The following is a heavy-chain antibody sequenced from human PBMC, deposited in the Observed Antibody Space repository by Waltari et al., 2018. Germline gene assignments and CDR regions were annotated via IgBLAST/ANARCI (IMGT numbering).Heavy chain of an antibody. D-gene: IGHD6-19*01. CDR2: ISSSSSYI. Sequence: EVQLVESGGGLVKPGGSLRLSCAASGFTFSSYSINWVRQAPGKGLEWVSSISSSSSYIYYADSGKGRCTISRDNAKNSLYLQMNSLRAEDTAVYYCARVGSTGYSSGWYMGYYYYYGMDVWGQGTTVTVSS. V-gene: IGHV3-21*01. CDR1: GFTFSSYS. J-gene: IGHJ6*02. CDR3: ARVGSTGYSSGWYMGYYYYYGMDV.